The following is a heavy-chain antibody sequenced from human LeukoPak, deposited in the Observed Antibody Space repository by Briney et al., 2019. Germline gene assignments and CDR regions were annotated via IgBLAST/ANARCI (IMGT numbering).Heavy chain of an antibody. CDR2: ISYDGSNK. D-gene: IGHD5-12*01. V-gene: IGHV3-30-3*01. Sequence: GGSLRLSCAASGFTFSSYAMHWVRQAPGKGPEWVAVISYDGSNKYYADSVKGRFTISRDNSKNTLYLQMNSLRAEDTAVYYCARDGPATITFPTAFDYWGQGTLVTVSS. CDR1: GFTFSSYA. J-gene: IGHJ4*02. CDR3: ARDGPATITFPTAFDY.